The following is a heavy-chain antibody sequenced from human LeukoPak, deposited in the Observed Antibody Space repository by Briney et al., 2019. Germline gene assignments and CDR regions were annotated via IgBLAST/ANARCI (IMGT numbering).Heavy chain of an antibody. CDR1: GGSISSRSYY. CDR2: IYYSGST. CDR3: ARHARFGKKVAFGY. Sequence: SETLSLTCTVSGGSISSRSYYWGWIRQPPGKGLEWIGSIYYSGSTNYNPSLKSRVTISVDTSKNQFSLKLSSVTAADTAVYYCARHARFGKKVAFGYWGQGTLVTVSS. D-gene: IGHD3-10*01. V-gene: IGHV4-39*01. J-gene: IGHJ4*02.